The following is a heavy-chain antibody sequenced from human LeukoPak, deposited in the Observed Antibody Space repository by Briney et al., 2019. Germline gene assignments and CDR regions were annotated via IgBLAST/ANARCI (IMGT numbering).Heavy chain of an antibody. V-gene: IGHV3-53*01. D-gene: IGHD3-22*01. J-gene: IGHJ4*02. CDR1: GFTVSSNY. CDR3: ARVSYYDSSGYYFLSYVDY. Sequence: GGSLRLSCAASGFTVSSNYMSWVRQAPGKGLEWVSVIYSGGSTYYADSVRGRFTISRDNSKNALYLQMNSLGAEDTAVYYCARVSYYDSSGYYFLSYVDYWGQGTLVTVSS. CDR2: IYSGGST.